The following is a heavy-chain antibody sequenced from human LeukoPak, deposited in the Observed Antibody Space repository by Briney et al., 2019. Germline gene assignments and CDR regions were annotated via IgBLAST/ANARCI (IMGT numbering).Heavy chain of an antibody. D-gene: IGHD1-1*01. Sequence: GGSLRLSCAASGFSFSSYSMNWVRQAPGKGLEWVSSISSGATYTNYADSVKGRFTVSRDNAKNSLHLPMDSPRADDSAVYYCARVAMGRGTGGTNNYYYCMDVWGKGTTVTVSS. J-gene: IGHJ6*03. V-gene: IGHV3-21*06. CDR1: GFSFSSYS. CDR2: ISSGATYT. CDR3: ARVAMGRGTGGTNNYYYCMDV.